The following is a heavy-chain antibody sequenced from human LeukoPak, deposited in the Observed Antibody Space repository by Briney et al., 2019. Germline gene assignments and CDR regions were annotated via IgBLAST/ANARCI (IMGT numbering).Heavy chain of an antibody. V-gene: IGHV4-59*01. CDR3: ARHGRGSYRDLGY. CDR2: IYNIAST. Sequence: PSETLSLTCTVSGGSISTYYWSWIRQPPGKGLEWIGHIYNIASTNYNPSLKSRVTISVDTSTNQFSLKLSSVTAADTAVYYCARHGRGSYRDLGYWGQGTLVTVSS. J-gene: IGHJ4*02. D-gene: IGHD1-26*01. CDR1: GGSISTYY.